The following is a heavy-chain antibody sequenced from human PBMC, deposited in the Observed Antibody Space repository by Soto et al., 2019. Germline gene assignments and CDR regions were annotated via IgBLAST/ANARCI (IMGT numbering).Heavy chain of an antibody. CDR2: IWSDGTKK. CDR1: GFAFSNYG. CDR3: ARDWWEEPAGKETVSQFDY. J-gene: IGHJ4*02. D-gene: IGHD6-13*01. Sequence: VHLVESGGGVVQPGRSLTLSCTASGFAFSNYGIHWVRQAPGRGLEWVAVIWSDGTKKFYAGSVRGRFTISRDNSKNTIYLQMNSLRAEDTAVYYCARDWWEEPAGKETVSQFDYWGQGTRVTVSS. V-gene: IGHV3-33*01.